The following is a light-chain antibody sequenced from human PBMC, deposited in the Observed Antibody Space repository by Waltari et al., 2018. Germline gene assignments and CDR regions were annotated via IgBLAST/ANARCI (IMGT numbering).Light chain of an antibody. CDR2: DTS. CDR1: ASVSSY. CDR3: QQRSNWPIT. Sequence: EIVLTQSQPTLSLSLGDRATLSCRASASVSSYLAWYQQKPGQAPRLLFYDTSNRATGIPARFTGSGYGTDFTLTISSLEPEDSAVYYCQQRSNWPITFGQGTRLEI. V-gene: IGKV3-11*01. J-gene: IGKJ5*01.